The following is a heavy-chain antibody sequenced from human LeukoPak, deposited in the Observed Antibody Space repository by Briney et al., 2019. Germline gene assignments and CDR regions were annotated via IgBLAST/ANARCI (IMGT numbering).Heavy chain of an antibody. V-gene: IGHV3-23*01. D-gene: IGHD3-10*01. J-gene: IGHJ6*04. CDR3: ARALGKGNYYGSAPLDV. Sequence: PGGSLRLSCAASGFTFSSYAMSWVRQAPGKGLEWVSAISGSGGSTYYADSVKGRFTISRDNAKNSLYLQMNSLRAEDTAVYYCARALGKGNYYGSAPLDVWGKGTTVTVSS. CDR1: GFTFSSYA. CDR2: ISGSGGST.